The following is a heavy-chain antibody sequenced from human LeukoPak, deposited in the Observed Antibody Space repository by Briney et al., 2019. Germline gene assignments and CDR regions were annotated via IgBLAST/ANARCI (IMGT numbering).Heavy chain of an antibody. CDR2: ISYDGSNK. Sequence: GGSLRLSCAASGFTFSSYGMHLVRQAPGKGLEWVAVISYDGSNKYYADSVKGRFTISRDNSKNTLYLQMNSLRAEDTAVYYCAKGPTYYDILTGYFVDYWGQGTLVTVSS. CDR3: AKGPTYYDILTGYFVDY. J-gene: IGHJ4*02. V-gene: IGHV3-30*18. D-gene: IGHD3-9*01. CDR1: GFTFSSYG.